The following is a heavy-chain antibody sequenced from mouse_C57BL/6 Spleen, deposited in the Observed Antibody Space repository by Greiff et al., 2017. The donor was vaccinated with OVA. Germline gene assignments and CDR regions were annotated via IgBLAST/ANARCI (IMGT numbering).Heavy chain of an antibody. J-gene: IGHJ2*01. D-gene: IGHD3-1*01. CDR2: IYPGSGST. Sequence: QVQLQQPGAELVKPGASVKMSCKASGYTFTSYWITWVKQRPGQGLEWIGDIYPGSGSTNYNEKFKSKATLTVDTSSSTAYMQRSSMTAEDSAVYYCARSGWHGGIDYWGQGTTLTVSS. CDR1: GYTFTSYW. CDR3: ARSGWHGGIDY. V-gene: IGHV1-55*01.